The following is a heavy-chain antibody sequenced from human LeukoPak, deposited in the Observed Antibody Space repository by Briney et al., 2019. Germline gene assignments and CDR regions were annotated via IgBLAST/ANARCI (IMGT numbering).Heavy chain of an antibody. Sequence: SGGSLRLSCAASGFTFDDYAMHWVRQAPGKGLEWVSGISWNSGSIGYADSVKGRFTISRDNSKNTLYLQKNSLRAEDTAVYYCARDRWQQLSYYYYGMDVWGQGTTVIVSS. CDR2: ISWNSGSI. J-gene: IGHJ6*02. D-gene: IGHD6-13*01. V-gene: IGHV3-9*01. CDR1: GFTFDDYA. CDR3: ARDRWQQLSYYYYGMDV.